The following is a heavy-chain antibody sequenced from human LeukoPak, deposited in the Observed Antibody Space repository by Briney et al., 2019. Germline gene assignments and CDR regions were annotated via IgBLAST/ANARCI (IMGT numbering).Heavy chain of an antibody. CDR1: GGSFSGYY. V-gene: IGHV4-34*01. D-gene: IGHD5-24*01. CDR2: IYYSGST. Sequence: SETLSLTCAVYGGSFSGYYWSWIRQPPGKGLEWIGSIYYSGSTYYNPSLKSRVTISVDTSKNQFSLKLSSVTAADTAVYYCARQGGGMATIDYWGQGILVTVSS. J-gene: IGHJ4*02. CDR3: ARQGGGMATIDY.